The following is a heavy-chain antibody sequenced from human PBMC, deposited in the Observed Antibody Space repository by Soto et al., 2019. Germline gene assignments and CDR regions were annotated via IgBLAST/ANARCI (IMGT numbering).Heavy chain of an antibody. D-gene: IGHD4-4*01. CDR1: GGTFGSSA. Sequence: QVQLVQSGAEMKEPGSPVKVSCKTSGGTFGSSAISWLRQAPGQGLEWMGGFIPLFRTPDYAQKFQGRVTIAADESTSTAYMELSSLRSEDTAVYYCARDNDRLQLGGNYYYILDVWGQGTTITVSS. CDR2: FIPLFRTP. J-gene: IGHJ6*02. CDR3: ARDNDRLQLGGNYYYILDV. V-gene: IGHV1-69*12.